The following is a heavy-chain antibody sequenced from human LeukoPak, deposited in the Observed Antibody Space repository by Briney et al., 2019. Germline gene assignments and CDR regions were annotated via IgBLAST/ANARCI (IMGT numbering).Heavy chain of an antibody. J-gene: IGHJ6*02. CDR2: INHSGST. CDR3: ARGPWYSNYRFNYYYGMDV. Sequence: PSETLSLTCAVYGGSFSGYCWSWIRQPPGKGLEWIGEINHSGSTNYNPSLKSRVTISVDTSKNQFSLKLSSVTAADTAVYYCARGPWYSNYRFNYYYGMDVWGQGTTVTVSS. CDR1: GGSFSGYC. D-gene: IGHD4-11*01. V-gene: IGHV4-34*01.